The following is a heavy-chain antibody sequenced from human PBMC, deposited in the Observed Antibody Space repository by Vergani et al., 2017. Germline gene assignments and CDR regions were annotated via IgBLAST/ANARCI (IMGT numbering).Heavy chain of an antibody. J-gene: IGHJ5*02. CDR1: GGSISSYY. V-gene: IGHV4-59*01. Sequence: QVQLRQWGAGLVKPSETLSLTCTVSGGSISSYYWSWIRQPPGKGLEWIGYIYYSGSTNYNPSLKSRVTISVDTSKNQFSLKLSSVTAADTAVYYCARAPYDILTGYYGHNWFDPWGQGTLVTVSS. D-gene: IGHD3-9*01. CDR3: ARAPYDILTGYYGHNWFDP. CDR2: IYYSGST.